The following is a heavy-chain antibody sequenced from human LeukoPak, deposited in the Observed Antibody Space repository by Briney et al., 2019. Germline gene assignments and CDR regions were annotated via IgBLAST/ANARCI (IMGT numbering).Heavy chain of an antibody. CDR3: AKSLKSVVVFSPLDL. CDR1: GFTFSSYA. J-gene: IGHJ4*02. V-gene: IGHV3-23*01. D-gene: IGHD3-22*01. Sequence: GGSLRFSCAASGFTFSSYAMSWVRQAPGKGLEWVSAISGSGGSTYYADSVKGRFTISRDNSKNTLYLQMNSLRAEDSAIYFCAKSLKSVVVFSPLDLWGQGALVTVSS. CDR2: ISGSGGST.